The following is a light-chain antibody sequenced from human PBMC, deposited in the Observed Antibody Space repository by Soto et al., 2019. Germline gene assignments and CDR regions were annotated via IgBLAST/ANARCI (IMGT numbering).Light chain of an antibody. CDR3: QQRSNWPSIT. J-gene: IGKJ5*01. CDR2: GAS. Sequence: EIVLTQSPGTLSLSPGERATLSCRASQSVSWYLAWYQQKPGQAPRLLIYGASNRATGIPARFSGSGSGTDFTLTISSLEPEDFAVYYCQQRSNWPSITFGQGTRLEIK. CDR1: QSVSWY. V-gene: IGKV3-11*01.